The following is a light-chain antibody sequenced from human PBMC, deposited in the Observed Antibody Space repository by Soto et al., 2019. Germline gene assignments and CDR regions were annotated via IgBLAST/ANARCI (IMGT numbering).Light chain of an antibody. CDR2: DAS. Sequence: EIVLTQSPATLSLSPGERATLSCRASQSVSSYLAWYQQKPGQAPRLLIYDASNRATGIPARFSGSWSGTDFNLTISSLEPEDFAVYYCQQGSNWPPGLTFGGGTKVEIK. CDR3: QQGSNWPPGLT. CDR1: QSVSSY. V-gene: IGKV3-11*01. J-gene: IGKJ4*01.